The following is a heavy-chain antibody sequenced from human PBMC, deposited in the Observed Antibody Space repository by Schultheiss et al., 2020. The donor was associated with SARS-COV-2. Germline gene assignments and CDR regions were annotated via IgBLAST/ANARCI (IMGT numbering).Heavy chain of an antibody. D-gene: IGHD3-10*01. CDR1: GGSISSGGYS. V-gene: IGHV4-31*02. J-gene: IGHJ4*02. CDR3: ARDLHLSRGSFDY. CDR2: IYYSGST. Sequence: SQTLSLTCAVSGGSISSGGYSWSWIRQPPGKGLEWIGYIYYSGSTYYNPSLKSRVTISVDTSKNQFSLKLSSVTAADTAVYYCARDLHLSRGSFDYWGQGTLVTVSS.